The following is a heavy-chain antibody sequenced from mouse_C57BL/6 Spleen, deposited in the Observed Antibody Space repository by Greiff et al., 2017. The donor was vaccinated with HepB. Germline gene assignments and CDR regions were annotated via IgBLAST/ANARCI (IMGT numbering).Heavy chain of an antibody. CDR2: IDPETGGT. CDR1: GYTFTDYE. Sequence: QVQLKESGAELVRPGASVTLSCKASGYTFTDYEMHWVKQTPVHGLEWIGAIDPETGGTAYNQKFKGKAILTADKSSSTAYMELRSLTSEDSAVYYCTREEDRDYWGQGTSVTVSS. J-gene: IGHJ4*01. V-gene: IGHV1-15*01. CDR3: TREEDRDY.